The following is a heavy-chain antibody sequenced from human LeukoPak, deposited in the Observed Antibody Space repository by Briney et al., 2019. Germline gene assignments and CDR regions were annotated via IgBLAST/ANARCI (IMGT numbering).Heavy chain of an antibody. D-gene: IGHD5-12*01. CDR3: ARDGNIVANRAPYYFDY. Sequence: SVKVSCKASGGTFSSYAISWVRQAPGQGLEWMGGIIPIFGTANYAQKLQGRVTITADESTSTAYMELSSLRSEDTAVYYCARDGNIVANRAPYYFDYWGQGTLVTVSS. J-gene: IGHJ4*02. CDR2: IIPIFGTA. V-gene: IGHV1-69*13. CDR1: GGTFSSYA.